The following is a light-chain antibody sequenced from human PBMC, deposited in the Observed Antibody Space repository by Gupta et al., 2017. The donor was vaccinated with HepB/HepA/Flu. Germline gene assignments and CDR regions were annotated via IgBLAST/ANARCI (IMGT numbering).Light chain of an antibody. CDR3: GTWDSSLGAVV. Sequence: SSAPWQKVTISCSGSSSNIGNNYVSWYQQLPGTAPKLLIYDNNKRPSGIPDRFSGSKSGTSATLAITGLQTGDEADYYCGTWDSSLGAVVFGGGTKLTVL. V-gene: IGLV1-51*01. CDR2: DNN. CDR1: SSNIGNNY. J-gene: IGLJ2*01.